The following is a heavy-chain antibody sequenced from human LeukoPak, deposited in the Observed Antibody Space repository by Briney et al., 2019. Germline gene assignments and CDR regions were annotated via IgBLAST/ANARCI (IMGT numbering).Heavy chain of an antibody. CDR1: MFTFSGSA. CDR3: TRHSDTYCSRANCYVDNFYGLDV. Sequence: GGSLTLSCAPSMFTFSGSAMLWVRQASEKGLEWIGQIKSKANNYVTALSASVTDRFTISRDDSRNTAYLQMHSLSTEDTAVYYCTRHSDTYCSRANCYVDNFYGLDVWGQGTRVTVSS. CDR2: IKSKANNYVT. J-gene: IGHJ6*02. V-gene: IGHV3-73*01. D-gene: IGHD2-2*01.